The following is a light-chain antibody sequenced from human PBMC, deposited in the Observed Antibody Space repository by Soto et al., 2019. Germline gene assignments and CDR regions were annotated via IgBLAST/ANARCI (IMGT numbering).Light chain of an antibody. CDR3: SSYTSRSTVV. CDR2: EVT. CDR1: SSDVGDYNY. J-gene: IGLJ2*01. V-gene: IGLV2-14*01. Sequence: QSALTQPASVSGSPGQSITISCTGTSSDVGDYNYVSWYQQHPGKAPKLLIYEVTNRPSRVSNRFSGSKSGNTASLTISGLQAEDEADYYCSSYTSRSTVVFGGGTKLTVL.